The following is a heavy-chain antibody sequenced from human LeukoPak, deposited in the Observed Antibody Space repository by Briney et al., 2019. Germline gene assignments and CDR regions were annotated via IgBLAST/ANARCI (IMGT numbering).Heavy chain of an antibody. V-gene: IGHV3-30*04. CDR1: GFAFSSYA. Sequence: GRSLRLSCAASGFAFSSYAMHWVRQAPGKGLEWVAVISYDGSNKYYADSVKGRFTISRDNSKNTVYLQMNSLRAEDTAVYYCAREVRKGWFDPWGQGTLVTVSS. CDR3: AREVRKGWFDP. CDR2: ISYDGSNK. J-gene: IGHJ5*02. D-gene: IGHD3-10*01.